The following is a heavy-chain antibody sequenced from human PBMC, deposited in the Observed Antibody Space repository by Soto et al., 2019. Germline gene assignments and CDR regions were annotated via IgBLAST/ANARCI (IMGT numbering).Heavy chain of an antibody. CDR3: ARVSTVWFGAYYYGMDV. CDR2: ISAYNGNT. Sequence: QVQLVQSGAEVKKPGASVKVSCKASGYTFTSYGINWVRQAPGQGLEWMGWISAYNGNTNYAPKLQGRVTMTTDTSTNTAYMELRSMRSDDKAVYYYARVSTVWFGAYYYGMDVWGQGTTVTVSS. D-gene: IGHD3-10*01. J-gene: IGHJ6*02. CDR1: GYTFTSYG. V-gene: IGHV1-18*01.